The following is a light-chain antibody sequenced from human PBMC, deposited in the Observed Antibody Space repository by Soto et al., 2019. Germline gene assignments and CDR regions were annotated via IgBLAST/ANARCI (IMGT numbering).Light chain of an antibody. CDR3: CSYAGRGTYV. J-gene: IGLJ1*01. V-gene: IGLV2-23*01. CDR1: SSDVGSSNL. CDR2: EGN. Sequence: QSALTQPASVSGSPGQSITISCTGTSSDVGSSNLVSWYQQYPGKAPKLMISEGNKRPSGISNRFSGSKSGNTASLTISGLQAEDEADYYCCSYAGRGTYVFGTGTKLTVL.